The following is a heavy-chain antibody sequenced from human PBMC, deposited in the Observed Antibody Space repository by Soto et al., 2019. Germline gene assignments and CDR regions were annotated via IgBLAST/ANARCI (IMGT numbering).Heavy chain of an antibody. J-gene: IGHJ6*04. V-gene: IGHV1-18*01. CDR3: ARDSRGQGTMIVVVPPRAETMSV. CDR1: GLGKTCKG. Sequence: VKPTSKAPGLGKTCKGMSWARQANRQGLEWMGWISAYNGNTNYAQKLQGRVTMTTDTSTSTAYMELRSLRSDDTAVYYCARDSRGQGTMIVVVPPRAETMSVWVNGTSVIVSS. D-gene: IGHD3-22*01. CDR2: ISAYNGNT.